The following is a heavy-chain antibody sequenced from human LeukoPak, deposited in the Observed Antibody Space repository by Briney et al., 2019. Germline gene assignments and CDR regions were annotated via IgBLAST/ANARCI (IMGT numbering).Heavy chain of an antibody. Sequence: PGGSLRLSCAASGFTFSNYAMSWVRQAPGKGLEWVSAISGSGDNTYYADSVKGRFTIPRDNSKNTLYLQMNSLRAEDTAVYYCAKDRSGYSSSWYLGGFDYWGQGTLVTVSS. D-gene: IGHD6-13*01. CDR1: GFTFSNYA. CDR2: ISGSGDNT. CDR3: AKDRSGYSSSWYLGGFDY. V-gene: IGHV3-23*01. J-gene: IGHJ4*02.